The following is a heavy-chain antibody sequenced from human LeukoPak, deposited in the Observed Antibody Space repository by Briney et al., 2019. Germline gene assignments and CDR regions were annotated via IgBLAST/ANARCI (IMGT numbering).Heavy chain of an antibody. CDR1: GFTFSSYS. V-gene: IGHV3-48*04. J-gene: IGHJ4*02. D-gene: IGHD1-26*01. Sequence: GGSLRLSCAASGFTFSSYSMNWVRQAPGKGLEWVSYISSSSSTIYYADSVKGRFTISRDNAKNSLYLQMNTLRAEDTAVYYCVRGVRELGYWGQGTLVTVSS. CDR2: ISSSSSTI. CDR3: VRGVRELGY.